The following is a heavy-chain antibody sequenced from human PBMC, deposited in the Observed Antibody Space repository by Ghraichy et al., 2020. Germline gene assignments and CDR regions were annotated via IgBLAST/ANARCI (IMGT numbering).Heavy chain of an antibody. J-gene: IGHJ4*02. CDR3: ARQVYYYDSSGFYYLGYVDN. D-gene: IGHD3-22*01. CDR2: IYASGKT. V-gene: IGHV4-39*01. CDR1: GGSIRSNSYY. Sequence: SETLSLTCTVSGGSIRSNSYYWGWIRQPPGKGLEWIGNIYASGKTYYNPSLTTRVTISVDTSKNQFSLKLSSVTAADTAVYYCARQVYYYDSSGFYYLGYVDNWGQGTLVTVSP.